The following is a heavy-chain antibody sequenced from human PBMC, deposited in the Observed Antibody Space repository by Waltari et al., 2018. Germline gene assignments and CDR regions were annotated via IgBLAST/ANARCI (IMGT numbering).Heavy chain of an antibody. D-gene: IGHD3-3*01. V-gene: IGHV4-39*07. CDR3: ARGVYDFWSGYNDY. CDR2: IYYSGST. J-gene: IGHJ4*02. CDR1: GGSISSSSYY. Sequence: QLQLQESGPGLVKPSETLSLTCTVSGGSISSSSYYWGWIRQPPGKGLEWIGSIYYSGSTYYNPSLKSRVTISVDTSKNQFSLKLSSVTAADTAVYYCARGVYDFWSGYNDYWGQGTLVTVSS.